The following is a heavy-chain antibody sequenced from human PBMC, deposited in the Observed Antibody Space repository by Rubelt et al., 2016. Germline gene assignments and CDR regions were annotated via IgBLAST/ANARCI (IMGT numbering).Heavy chain of an antibody. CDR1: GVSISSYY. CDR2: ISYSGST. D-gene: IGHD3-9*01. CDR3: ARPRLPDYYTTFDY. Sequence: QVQLQESGPGLVKPSETLSLTCTVSGVSISSYYWSWIRQPPGKGLEWIGFISYSGSTNYNPYLKSRVTISLDTSKNRFPLKLSAVTAADTAVYYCARPRLPDYYTTFDYWGQGSLVTVSS. V-gene: IGHV4-59*08. J-gene: IGHJ4*02.